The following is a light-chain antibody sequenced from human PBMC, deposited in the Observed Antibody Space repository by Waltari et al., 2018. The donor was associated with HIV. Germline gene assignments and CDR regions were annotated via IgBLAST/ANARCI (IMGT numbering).Light chain of an antibody. CDR2: STD. J-gene: IGLJ3*02. CDR1: NSNIGSNT. Sequence: QSVLTQSPSASGTPGQRVTISCSGSNSNIGSNTVNWYHQLPGTAPNLLIYSTDQRPSGVPDRYSASKSGTSASLAIRGLQPEDEADYYCATWDDSLNAWVFGGGTKLTVL. V-gene: IGLV1-44*01. CDR3: ATWDDSLNAWV.